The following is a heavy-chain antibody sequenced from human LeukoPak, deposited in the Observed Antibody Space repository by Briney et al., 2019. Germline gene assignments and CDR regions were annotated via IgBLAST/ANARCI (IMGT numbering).Heavy chain of an antibody. CDR3: ARGLDYGDYGGFDP. CDR1: GGSISSYY. Sequence: SETLSLTCTVSGGSISSYYWIWLRQPAGKGLEWIGRIYTSGSTNYNPSLKSRVTMSVDTSKNQFSLKLSSVTAADTAVYYCARGLDYGDYGGFDPWGQGTLITVSS. CDR2: IYTSGST. D-gene: IGHD4-17*01. J-gene: IGHJ5*02. V-gene: IGHV4-4*07.